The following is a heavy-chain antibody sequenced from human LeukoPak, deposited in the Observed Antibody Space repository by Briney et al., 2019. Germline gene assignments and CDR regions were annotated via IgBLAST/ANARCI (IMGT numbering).Heavy chain of an antibody. J-gene: IGHJ4*02. CDR2: IKLDGSEK. D-gene: IGHD6-6*01. V-gene: IGHV3-7*03. CDR1: GFTFGKYW. Sequence: GGSLRLSCVASGFTFGKYWMSWVRQAPGKGLEWVANIKLDGSEKNYVDSVKGRFTISRDNTKNSLYLQMNSLKTEDTAVYYCTTDSLQLVGFDYWGQGTLVTVSS. CDR3: TTDSLQLVGFDY.